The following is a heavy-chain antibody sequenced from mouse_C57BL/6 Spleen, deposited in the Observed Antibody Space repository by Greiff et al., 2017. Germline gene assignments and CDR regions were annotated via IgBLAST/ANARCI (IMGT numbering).Heavy chain of an antibody. V-gene: IGHV1-55*01. Sequence: VKLQQPGAELVKPGASVKMSCKASGYTFTSYWITWVKQRPGQGLEWIGDIYPGSGSTNYNEKFKSKATLTVDTSSSTAYMQLSSLTSEDSAVYYCAREGAYYRGYFDYWGQGTTLTVSS. D-gene: IGHD2-12*01. CDR1: GYTFTSYW. J-gene: IGHJ2*01. CDR3: AREGAYYRGYFDY. CDR2: IYPGSGST.